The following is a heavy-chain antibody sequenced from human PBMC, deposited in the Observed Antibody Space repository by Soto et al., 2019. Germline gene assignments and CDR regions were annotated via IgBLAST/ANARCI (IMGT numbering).Heavy chain of an antibody. D-gene: IGHD3-3*01. J-gene: IGHJ4*02. Sequence: QVQLEQSGAEVKTLGSSVKVSCKASGDTFNRYAISWVRQAPGQGLEWMGGIIPIFGTANYAPQFQDRVTITADESTSTAYMELTSLKFEDTAVYFCARGARFLEWLSFDHWGQGTLVNVSS. CDR3: ARGARFLEWLSFDH. V-gene: IGHV1-69*12. CDR2: IIPIFGTA. CDR1: GDTFNRYA.